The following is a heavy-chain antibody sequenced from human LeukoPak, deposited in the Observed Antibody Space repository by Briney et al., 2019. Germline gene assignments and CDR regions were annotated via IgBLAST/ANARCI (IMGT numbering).Heavy chain of an antibody. CDR2: IYYSGST. Sequence: PSETLSLTCTVSGGSISSSSYYWGWIRQPPGKGLEWIGSIYYSGSTYYNPSLKSRVTISVDTSKNQFSLKLTSVTAADTAVYYCARVSWFPGTSYYYMDVWGKGTTVTVSS. CDR3: ARVSWFPGTSYYYMDV. D-gene: IGHD1-1*01. J-gene: IGHJ6*03. V-gene: IGHV4-39*07. CDR1: GGSISSSSYY.